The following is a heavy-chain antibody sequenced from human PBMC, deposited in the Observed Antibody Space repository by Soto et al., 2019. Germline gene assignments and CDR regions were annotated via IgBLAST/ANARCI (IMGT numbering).Heavy chain of an antibody. J-gene: IGHJ5*02. CDR3: ARSREYHTHWFDP. D-gene: IGHD3-10*01. V-gene: IGHV4-39*01. CDR2: IYYSGST. CDR1: GGSISSSSYY. Sequence: QLQLQESGPGLVKPSETLSLTCNVSGGSISSSSYYWGWLRQPPGKGLEWIGSIYYSGSTYYNPSLKSRVTISVDTSKNQFSLKLSTVTAADTAVYYCARSREYHTHWFDPWGQGTLVTVAS.